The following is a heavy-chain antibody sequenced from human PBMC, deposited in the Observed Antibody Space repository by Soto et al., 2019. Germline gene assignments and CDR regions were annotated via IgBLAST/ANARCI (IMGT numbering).Heavy chain of an antibody. Sequence: SVKVSCKASGGTFSSYTISWVRQAPGQGLEWMGRIIPILGIANYAQKFQGRVTITADKSTSTAYMELSSLRSEDTAVYYCARGSDYDYVWGSYRYTPWFDPWGQGTLVTVSS. J-gene: IGHJ5*02. V-gene: IGHV1-69*02. D-gene: IGHD3-16*02. CDR2: IIPILGIA. CDR1: GGTFSSYT. CDR3: ARGSDYDYVWGSYRYTPWFDP.